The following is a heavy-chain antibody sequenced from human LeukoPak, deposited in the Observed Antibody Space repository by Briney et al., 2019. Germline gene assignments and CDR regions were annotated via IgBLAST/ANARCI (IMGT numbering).Heavy chain of an antibody. D-gene: IGHD3-10*01. CDR1: GGSVSSSTYY. J-gene: IGHJ3*02. CDR2: IYYSGRT. Sequence: PSETLSLTCTVSGGSVSSSTYYWGWIRQPPGKGLAWIGTIYYSGRTSYNPSLKSRVTISVDTSKNQFSLKLSSVTAADTAVYYCAREPASRRGAFDIWGQGTMVTVSS. CDR3: AREPASRRGAFDI. V-gene: IGHV4-39*07.